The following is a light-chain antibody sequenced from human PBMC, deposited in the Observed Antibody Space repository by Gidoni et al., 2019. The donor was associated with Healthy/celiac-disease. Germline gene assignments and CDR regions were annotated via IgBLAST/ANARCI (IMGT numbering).Light chain of an antibody. CDR2: DAS. CDR1: QDISNY. V-gene: IGKV1-33*01. CDR3: QQYDNLPPLT. Sequence: DIQMSQSPSSLSASVGDRVTITCQARQDISNYLHWYQQKPGKAPTLLIYDASNLETGVPSRFSGSGSGTDFTFTISSLQPEYIATYYCQQYDNLPPLTFGGGTKVEIK. J-gene: IGKJ4*01.